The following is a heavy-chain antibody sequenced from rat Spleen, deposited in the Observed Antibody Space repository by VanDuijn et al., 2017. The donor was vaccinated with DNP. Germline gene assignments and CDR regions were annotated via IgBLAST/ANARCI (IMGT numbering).Heavy chain of an antibody. Sequence: QVQLKESGPGLMQPSETLSLTCTVSGFSLTSDGVGWVRQPLGKGLEWMGGVWIDGNTDYNSALKSRLSISRDTSKSQVFLTMNSLQTEDTAIYFCTRGYGLWGQGVMVTVSS. CDR3: TRGYGL. J-gene: IGHJ2*01. CDR1: GFSLTSDG. V-gene: IGHV2-4*01. D-gene: IGHD4-1*01. CDR2: VWIDGNT.